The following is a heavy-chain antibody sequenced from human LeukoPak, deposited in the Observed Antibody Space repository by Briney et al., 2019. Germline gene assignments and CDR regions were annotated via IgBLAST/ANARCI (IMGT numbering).Heavy chain of an antibody. D-gene: IGHD4-11*01. J-gene: IGHJ6*02. V-gene: IGHV3-30*19. Sequence: GRSLRLSCAASGFTFSSYGMHWVRQAPGKGLEWVAVIWYDGSNKYYADSVKGRFAISRDNSKNTLYLQMNSLRAEDTAVYYCARSDYSNYGPYYYYGMDVWGQGTTVTVSS. CDR3: ARSDYSNYGPYYYYGMDV. CDR2: IWYDGSNK. CDR1: GFTFSSYG.